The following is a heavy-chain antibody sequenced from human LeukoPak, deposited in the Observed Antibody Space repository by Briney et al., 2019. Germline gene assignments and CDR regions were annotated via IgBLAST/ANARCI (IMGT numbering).Heavy chain of an antibody. CDR3: ARDPDGRDGYKSDY. V-gene: IGHV1-8*01. Sequence: ASVKVSCKASGYTFTSYDINWVRQATGQGLEWMGWMNPNSGNTGYAQKFQGRVTMTRNTSISTAYMELSSLRSEDTAVYYCARDPDGRDGYKSDYWGQGTLVTVSS. CDR2: MNPNSGNT. J-gene: IGHJ4*02. D-gene: IGHD5-24*01. CDR1: GYTFTSYD.